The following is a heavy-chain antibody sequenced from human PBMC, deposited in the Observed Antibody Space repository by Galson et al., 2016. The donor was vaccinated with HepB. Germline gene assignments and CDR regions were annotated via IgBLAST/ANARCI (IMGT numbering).Heavy chain of an antibody. CDR2: INNDGVEK. CDR3: ARGEKGYSEGAS. CDR1: GYTFRNYW. J-gene: IGHJ5*02. V-gene: IGHV3-7*01. Sequence: SLRLSCATSGYTFRNYWISWVRQAPGKGLEWVANINNDGVEKNYAGSVKGRFTISRDNAKNSLYLQMDSLRVEDTGFYYCARGEKGYSEGASWGQGTLVPVS. D-gene: IGHD3-22*01.